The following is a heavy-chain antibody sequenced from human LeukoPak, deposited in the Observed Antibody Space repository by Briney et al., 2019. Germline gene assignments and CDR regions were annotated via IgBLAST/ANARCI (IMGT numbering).Heavy chain of an antibody. CDR2: IYTGGDT. D-gene: IGHD3-10*01. Sequence: GGSLRLSCTASGFTFSSYDMNWVRQAPGKGLEWVSVIYTGGDTYYADSVKGRFTISRDNSKNTLYLQMNSLRAEDTAVYYCARGLPSGHDAFDIWGQGTMVTVSS. CDR1: GFTFSSYD. J-gene: IGHJ3*02. CDR3: ARGLPSGHDAFDI. V-gene: IGHV3-66*01.